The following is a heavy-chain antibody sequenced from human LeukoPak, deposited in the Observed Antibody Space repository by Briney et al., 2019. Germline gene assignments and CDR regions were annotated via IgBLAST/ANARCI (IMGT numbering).Heavy chain of an antibody. V-gene: IGHV4-34*01. J-gene: IGHJ4*02. CDR3: ARGGFGYSYGDGLDY. Sequence: SETLSLTCAVYGGSFSGYDWRWIRQPPGKGLEWIGEINHSGSTNYNPSLKSRVTISVDTSKNQFSLKLSSVTAADTAVYYCARGGFGYSYGDGLDYWGQGTLVTVSS. D-gene: IGHD5-18*01. CDR1: GGSFSGYD. CDR2: INHSGST.